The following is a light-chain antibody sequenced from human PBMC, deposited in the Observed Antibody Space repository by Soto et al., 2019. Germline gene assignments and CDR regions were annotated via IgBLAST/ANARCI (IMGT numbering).Light chain of an antibody. V-gene: IGKV3-15*01. CDR3: QQYNNWPWT. CDR1: QSIGDT. Sequence: EIVMAQSPATLSVSPGGRAPLSGRASQSIGDTLAWYQQNPGQAPRLLTYGASSRVTGFPARFSGSGSGTDFTLTISSLQSDEFAVYYCQQYNNWPWTVGKGTKVDIK. CDR2: GAS. J-gene: IGKJ1*01.